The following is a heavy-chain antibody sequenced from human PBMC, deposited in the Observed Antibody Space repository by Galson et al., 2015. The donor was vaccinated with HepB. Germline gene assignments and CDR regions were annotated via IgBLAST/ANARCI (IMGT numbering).Heavy chain of an antibody. CDR1: GYTFTSYG. Sequence: SVKVSCKASGYTFTSYGFSWVRQAPGQGLEWMGWISAYNGNTNYAQKLQGRVTMTTDTSTSTAYLGLRSLRSDDTAVYYCARVYLSGYSSSWPNWFVPWGQGTLVTVSS. CDR3: ARVYLSGYSSSWPNWFVP. CDR2: ISAYNGNT. D-gene: IGHD6-13*01. V-gene: IGHV1-18*04. J-gene: IGHJ5*02.